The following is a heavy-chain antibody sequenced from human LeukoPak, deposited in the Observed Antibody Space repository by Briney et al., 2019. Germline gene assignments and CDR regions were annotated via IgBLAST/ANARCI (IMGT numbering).Heavy chain of an antibody. D-gene: IGHD1-26*01. J-gene: IGHJ4*02. CDR1: GFSFSSYA. CDR2: VNTSGDGT. V-gene: IGHV3-23*01. CDR3: AMRKSGSYYDF. Sequence: GGSLRLSCAASGFSFSSYAMGWVRQAPGKGLEWVSAVNTSGDGTSYADSVKGRFTISRDNSKNTLYLQVNSLRAEDTAVYYCAMRKSGSYYDFWGQGTLVTVSS.